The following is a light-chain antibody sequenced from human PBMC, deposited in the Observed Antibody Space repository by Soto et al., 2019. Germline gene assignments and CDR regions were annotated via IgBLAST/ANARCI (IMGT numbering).Light chain of an antibody. CDR1: SSDVGSYNR. V-gene: IGLV2-18*02. CDR3: NSYTSSGTYV. J-gene: IGLJ1*01. Sequence: QSALTQPPSVSVSPGQSVTISCTGTSSDVGSYNRVSWYQQPPGTAPKLMIYEVSNRPSGVPDRFSGSKSGNTASLTISGLQAEDEADYYCNSYTSSGTYVFGTGTKVTVL. CDR2: EVS.